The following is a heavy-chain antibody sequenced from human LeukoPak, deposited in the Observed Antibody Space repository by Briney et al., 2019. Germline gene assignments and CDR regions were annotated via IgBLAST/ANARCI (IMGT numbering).Heavy chain of an antibody. J-gene: IGHJ6*02. CDR1: GFTFSDYY. CDR3: ARDGKGLFDWNVRYGPYYYYGMDV. D-gene: IGHD1-1*01. Sequence: TGGSLRLSCAASGFTFSDYYMSWIRQAPGKGLEWVSYISSSGSTIYYADSVKGRFTISRDNAKNSLYLQMNSLRAEDTAVYYCARDGKGLFDWNVRYGPYYYYGMDVWGQGTTVTVSS. V-gene: IGHV3-11*01. CDR2: ISSSGSTI.